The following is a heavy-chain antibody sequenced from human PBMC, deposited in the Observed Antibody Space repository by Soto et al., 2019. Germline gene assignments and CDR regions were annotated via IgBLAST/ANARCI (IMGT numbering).Heavy chain of an antibody. Sequence: XGSLRLSCAAAGFTFSSYGMHWVRQAPGKGLEWVAVISYDGSNKYYADSVKGRFTISRDNSKNTLYLQMNSLRAEDTAVYYCAKGQQWLARDYYFDSWGQGTLVTVSS. V-gene: IGHV3-30*18. CDR1: GFTFSSYG. CDR2: ISYDGSNK. CDR3: AKGQQWLARDYYFDS. J-gene: IGHJ4*02. D-gene: IGHD6-19*01.